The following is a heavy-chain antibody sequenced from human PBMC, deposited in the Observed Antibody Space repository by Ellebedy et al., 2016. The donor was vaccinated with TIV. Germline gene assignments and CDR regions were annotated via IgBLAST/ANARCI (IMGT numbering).Heavy chain of an antibody. CDR2: IRSKANSYTT. D-gene: IGHD1-14*01. V-gene: IGHV3-72*01. CDR1: GFTLSDYY. CDR3: SRNTQNHYVMDV. J-gene: IGHJ6*02. Sequence: GESLKISCAASGFTLSDYYMDWVRQASGKGLEWVGRIRSKANSYTTEYAASVKGRFTISGDDSKNSMCLQMNSLETEDTAVYFCSRNTQNHYVMDVWGQGTTVTVSS.